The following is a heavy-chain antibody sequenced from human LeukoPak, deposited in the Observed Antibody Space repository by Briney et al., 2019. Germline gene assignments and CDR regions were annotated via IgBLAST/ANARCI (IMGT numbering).Heavy chain of an antibody. V-gene: IGHV1-69*01. CDR2: IMSVFETP. CDR3: ASLVTSGSGSS. J-gene: IGHJ4*02. D-gene: IGHD3-10*01. CDR1: GRIFIKYS. Sequence: SVKVSCKASGRIFIKYSITWVRQAPGPGLEWMGGIMSVFETPTYAQRFPGRVNITADESTRTNYMELHSLTSEDTAVYYCASLVTSGSGSSWGQGTLVTVSS.